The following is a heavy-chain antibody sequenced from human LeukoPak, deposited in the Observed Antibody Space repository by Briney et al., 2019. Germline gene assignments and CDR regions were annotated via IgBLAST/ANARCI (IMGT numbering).Heavy chain of an antibody. J-gene: IGHJ3*02. CDR3: ARQKCTSASCLTKNAFDI. V-gene: IGHV4-4*09. D-gene: IGHD2-2*01. CDR2: IYTSGST. CDR1: GSISCYY. Sequence: SETLSLTCTVSGSISCYYWSWVRRPPGKGLEWIGYIYTSGSTNYNPSLESRVTISVDTSKNQFSLDLSSVTAADTAVYYCARQKCTSASCLTKNAFDIWGQGTMVTVSS.